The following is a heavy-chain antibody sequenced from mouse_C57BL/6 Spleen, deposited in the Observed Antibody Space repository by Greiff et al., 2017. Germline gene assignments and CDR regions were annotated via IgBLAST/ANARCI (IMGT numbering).Heavy chain of an antibody. Sequence: VQLQQSGAELVKPGASVKLSCTASGFNIKDYYMHWVKQRTEQGLEWIGRIDPEDGETQYAPKFQGKATITADTSSNTAYLQLSSRKSEDTAVYYCAGDGYLAWVAYWGQGTLGTVSA. V-gene: IGHV14-2*01. CDR3: AGDGYLAWVAY. CDR1: GFNIKDYY. CDR2: IDPEDGET. D-gene: IGHD2-3*01. J-gene: IGHJ3*01.